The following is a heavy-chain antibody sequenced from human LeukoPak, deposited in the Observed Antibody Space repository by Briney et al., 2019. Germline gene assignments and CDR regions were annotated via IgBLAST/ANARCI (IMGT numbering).Heavy chain of an antibody. CDR1: GFTVSSNY. J-gene: IGHJ6*03. D-gene: IGHD4-17*01. CDR3: TRVTTVTTIYYYYMDV. V-gene: IGHV3-49*04. Sequence: PGGSLRLSCAASGFTVSSNYMSWVRQAPGKGLEWVGFIRSKAYGGTTEYAASVKGRFTISRDDSKSIAYLQMNSLKTEDTALYYCTRVTTVTTIYYYYMDVWGKGTTVTISS. CDR2: IRSKAYGGTT.